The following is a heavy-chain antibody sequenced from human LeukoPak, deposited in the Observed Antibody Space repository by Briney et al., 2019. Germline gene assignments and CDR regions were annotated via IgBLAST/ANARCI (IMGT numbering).Heavy chain of an antibody. CDR3: ARHCCSGPAKRVFDI. D-gene: IGHD2-15*01. J-gene: IGHJ3*02. V-gene: IGHV4-34*01. Sequence: SETLSLTCAVYGGSFSGYYWSWIRQPPGKGLEWIGTISYSGNTDYNPSLRSRVTISVDTSNNQFSLRLGSVTAADTAVYHCARHCCSGPAKRVFDIWGQGTMVTVSS. CDR1: GGSFSGYY. CDR2: ISYSGNT.